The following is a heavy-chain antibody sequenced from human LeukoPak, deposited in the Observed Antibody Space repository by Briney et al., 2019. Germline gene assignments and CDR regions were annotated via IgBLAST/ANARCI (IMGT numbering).Heavy chain of an antibody. CDR2: IYSSGST. CDR3: ARDGTQLIRDHYYYYGMDV. CDR1: GGSISSYY. D-gene: IGHD6-13*01. J-gene: IGHJ6*02. Sequence: SETLSLTCTVSGGSISSYYWSWIRQPAGKGLEWIGRIYSSGSTSYNPSLKSRVTMSLGASKNQFFLKLISVPAAAAAVYYCARDGTQLIRDHYYYYGMDVWGQETTVTASS. V-gene: IGHV4-4*07.